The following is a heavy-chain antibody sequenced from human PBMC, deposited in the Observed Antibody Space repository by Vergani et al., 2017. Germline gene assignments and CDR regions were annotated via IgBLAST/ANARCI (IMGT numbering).Heavy chain of an antibody. V-gene: IGHV4-30-4*08. CDR3: AILPVGGPRYYFDY. CDR2: IYYSGST. D-gene: IGHD2-15*01. Sequence: QVQLRQWGAGLVKPSETLSLTCGIYGASLRGHYWSWIRQPPGKGLEWIGYIYYSGSTYYNPSLKSRVTISVDTSKNQFSLKLSSVTAADTAVYYCAILPVGGPRYYFDYWGQGTLVTVSS. CDR1: GASLRGHY. J-gene: IGHJ4*02.